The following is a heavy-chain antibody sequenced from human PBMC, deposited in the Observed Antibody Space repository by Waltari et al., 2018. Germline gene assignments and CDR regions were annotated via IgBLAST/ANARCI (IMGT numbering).Heavy chain of an antibody. D-gene: IGHD3-9*01. CDR3: ARDRVDSYDILTGYLDY. V-gene: IGHV1-69*14. J-gene: IGHJ4*02. CDR1: GGTFSSYA. Sequence: QVQLVQSGAEVKKPGSSVKVSCKASGGTFSSYAISWVRQAPGQGLEWMGGIIHIFGTANYAQKSQGRVTITADKSTSTAYMELSSLRSEDTAVYYCARDRVDSYDILTGYLDYWGQGTLVTVSS. CDR2: IIHIFGTA.